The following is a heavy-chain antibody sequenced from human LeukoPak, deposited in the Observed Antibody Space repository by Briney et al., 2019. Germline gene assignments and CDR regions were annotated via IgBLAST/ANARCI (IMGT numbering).Heavy chain of an antibody. V-gene: IGHV3-30*03. CDR3: ARVVFGVVRGPYYFDY. CDR1: GFTFSSYG. CDR2: ISYDGSNE. J-gene: IGHJ4*02. D-gene: IGHD3-3*01. Sequence: GGSLRLSCAASGFTFSSYGMHWVRQAPGKGLEWVAVISYDGSNEYYADSVKGRFTISRDNSKNTLYLQMNSLGAEDTAVYYCARVVFGVVRGPYYFDYWGQGTLVTVSS.